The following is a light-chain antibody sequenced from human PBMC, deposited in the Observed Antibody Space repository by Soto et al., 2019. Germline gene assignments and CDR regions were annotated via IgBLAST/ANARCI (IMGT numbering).Light chain of an antibody. V-gene: IGKV1-5*03. CDR2: KAS. CDR3: QQYNSYSRT. J-gene: IGKJ2*01. CDR1: QSVSSW. Sequence: DIQMTQSPSTLSASVGDRVTITCRASQSVSSWLAWYQQKPGKAPKLLMYKASSLESGVPSRFSGSGSGTEVTLTISSLQPDDFAAYYCQQYNSYSRTFGQGTKLEIK.